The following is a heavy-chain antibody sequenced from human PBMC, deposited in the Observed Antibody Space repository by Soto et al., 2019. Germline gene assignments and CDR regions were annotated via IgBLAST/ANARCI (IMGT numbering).Heavy chain of an antibody. D-gene: IGHD6-19*01. V-gene: IGHV3-30*03. Sequence: QVQLVESGGGVVQPGRSLRLSCAASGLTCSSYAMHWVRQAPRKGLEWVALISYDGSNKYYADSVKGRFTISRDNSKNTVYMEMNSLRTEDTAVYYCARVEAVALTWWYFDLWGRGTLVTVSS. CDR3: ARVEAVALTWWYFDL. J-gene: IGHJ2*01. CDR1: GLTCSSYA. CDR2: ISYDGSNK.